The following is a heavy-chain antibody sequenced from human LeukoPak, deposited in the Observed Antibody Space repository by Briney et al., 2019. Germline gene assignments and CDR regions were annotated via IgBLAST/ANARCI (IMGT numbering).Heavy chain of an antibody. CDR2: IYYSGST. Sequence: TSETLSLTCTVSGGSISSYYWSWIRQPPGKGLEWIGYIYYSGSTNYNPSLKSRVTISVGTSKNQFSLKLSSVTAADTAVYYCARAAKGLNYFDYWGQGTLVTVSS. CDR3: ARAAKGLNYFDY. CDR1: GGSISSYY. J-gene: IGHJ4*02. V-gene: IGHV4-59*01.